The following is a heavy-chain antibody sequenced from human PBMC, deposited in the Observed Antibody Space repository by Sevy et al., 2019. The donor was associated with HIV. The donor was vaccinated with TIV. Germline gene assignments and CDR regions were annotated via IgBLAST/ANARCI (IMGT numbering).Heavy chain of an antibody. D-gene: IGHD6-13*01. CDR3: ARGRVGDSSSWYGAFDV. CDR1: GGSINSGGDS. J-gene: IGHJ3*01. CDR2: IFQSGTT. V-gene: IGHV4-30-2*01. Sequence: SETLSLTCAVSGGSINSGGDSWSWIRQPPGKGLEWIGYIFQSGTTYYIPSLQSRVSISVVMSKNQFSLNLRSVTAADTAVYYCARGRVGDSSSWYGAFDVWGQGTMVTVSS.